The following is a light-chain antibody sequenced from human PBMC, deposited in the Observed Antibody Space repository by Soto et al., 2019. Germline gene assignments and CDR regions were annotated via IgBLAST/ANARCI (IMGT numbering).Light chain of an antibody. J-gene: IGKJ1*01. CDR3: QQYYSSWT. CDR1: QSVPSNF. Sequence: EIVLTQSPGTLSLSPGERATLSCRASQSVPSNFLAWYQQKPGQAPILLIYGVSRRATGIPDRFSGSGSGTDFTLTISRLEPEDFEVYYCQQYYSSWTFGQGTKVEIK. V-gene: IGKV3-20*01. CDR2: GVS.